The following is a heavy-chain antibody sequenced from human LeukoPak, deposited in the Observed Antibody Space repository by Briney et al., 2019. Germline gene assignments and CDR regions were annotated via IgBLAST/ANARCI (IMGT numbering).Heavy chain of an antibody. V-gene: IGHV4-34*01. Sequence: SETLSLTCAVYGGSFSGYYWTWICQPPGKGLEWIGEISYGGRTNYNPSLKSRVTISVDTSKNQFSLKLSSVTAADTAVYYCARATGSAAGPPYYWGQGTLVTVSS. CDR3: ARATGSAAGPPYY. CDR1: GGSFSGYY. CDR2: ISYGGRT. D-gene: IGHD6-13*01. J-gene: IGHJ4*02.